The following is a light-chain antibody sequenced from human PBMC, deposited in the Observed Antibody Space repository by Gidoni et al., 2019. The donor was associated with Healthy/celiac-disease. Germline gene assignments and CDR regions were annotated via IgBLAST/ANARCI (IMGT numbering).Light chain of an antibody. CDR2: DAS. Sequence: DIQTTQSPSTLSASVGDRVTITCRASQSISSWLAWYQQKPGKAPKLLIYDASSLESGVPSRFSGSGSGTEFTLTISSLQPDDFATYYCQQYNSWLTFGGGTKVEIK. J-gene: IGKJ4*01. CDR3: QQYNSWLT. V-gene: IGKV1-5*01. CDR1: QSISSW.